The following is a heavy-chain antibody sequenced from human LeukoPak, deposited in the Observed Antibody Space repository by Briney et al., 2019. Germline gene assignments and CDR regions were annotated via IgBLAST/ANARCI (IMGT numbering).Heavy chain of an antibody. J-gene: IGHJ3*02. CDR2: INLSGGST. V-gene: IGHV1-46*01. Sequence: ASVKVSCRASGYTFTSFYMHWVRQAPGQGLEWMGIINLSGGSTSYAQKFQGRVTMTTDTSTSTAYMELRSLRSDDTAVYYCARLGVGATTDAFDIWGQGTMVTVSS. CDR1: GYTFTSFY. D-gene: IGHD1-26*01. CDR3: ARLGVGATTDAFDI.